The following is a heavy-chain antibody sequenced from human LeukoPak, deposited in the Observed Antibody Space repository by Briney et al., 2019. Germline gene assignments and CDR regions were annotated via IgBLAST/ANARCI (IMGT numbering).Heavy chain of an antibody. CDR2: IRYDGSHK. CDR1: GFTFSSYG. Sequence: GGSLRLSCAASGFTFSSYGMHWVRQAPGKGLEWVAFIRYDGSHKYYADSVKGRFTISRDNSKNTLYLQMNSLRAEDTAIYYCAKDALPRIAAAGTVYWGQGTLVTVSS. CDR3: AKDALPRIAAAGTVY. V-gene: IGHV3-30*02. D-gene: IGHD6-13*01. J-gene: IGHJ4*02.